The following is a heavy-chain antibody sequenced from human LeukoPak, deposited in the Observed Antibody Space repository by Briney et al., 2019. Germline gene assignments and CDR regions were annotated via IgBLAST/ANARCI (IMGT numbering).Heavy chain of an antibody. CDR1: GFTFSSYG. D-gene: IGHD2-2*01. CDR2: IRYDGTNN. Sequence: GGSLRLSCAASGFTFSSYGMHWVRQAPGKGLEWVAFIRYDGTNNYYADSVKGRFTISRDNSKNTLYLQMNSLRAEDTAVYYCAKLVRQSSTSCFWGQGTLVTASS. J-gene: IGHJ4*02. V-gene: IGHV3-30*02. CDR3: AKLVRQSSTSCF.